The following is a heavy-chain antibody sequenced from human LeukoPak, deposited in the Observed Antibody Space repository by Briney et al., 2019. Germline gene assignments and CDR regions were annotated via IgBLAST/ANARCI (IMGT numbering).Heavy chain of an antibody. D-gene: IGHD5-18*01. CDR3: ARGRRGYSYGPRGETLDY. J-gene: IGHJ4*02. CDR1: GGPFSGYY. CDR2: INHSGST. Sequence: SETLSLTCAVYGGPFSGYYWSWIRQPPRKGLEWIGEINHSGSTNYNPSLKSRVTISVDTSKNQFSLKLSSVTAADTAVYYCARGRRGYSYGPRGETLDYWGQGTLVTVSS. V-gene: IGHV4-34*01.